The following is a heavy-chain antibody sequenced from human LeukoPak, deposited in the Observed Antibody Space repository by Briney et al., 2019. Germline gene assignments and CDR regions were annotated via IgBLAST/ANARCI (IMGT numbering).Heavy chain of an antibody. Sequence: ASVTVSYKASGGTFSSYAISWVRQAPGQRLEWMGWINAGNGNTKYSQKFQGRVTITRDTSASTAYMELSSLRSEDTAVYYCAREAAYSGWYDYWGQGTLVTVSS. V-gene: IGHV1-3*01. CDR1: GGTFSSYA. CDR2: INAGNGNT. J-gene: IGHJ4*02. CDR3: AREAAYSGWYDY. D-gene: IGHD6-19*01.